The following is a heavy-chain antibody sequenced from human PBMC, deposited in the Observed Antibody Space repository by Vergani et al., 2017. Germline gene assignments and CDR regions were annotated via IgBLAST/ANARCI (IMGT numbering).Heavy chain of an antibody. Sequence: QVQLVQSGAEVKKPGASVKVSCKASGYTFTSYDINWVRQATGQGLEWMGWMNPNSGNTGYAQKFQGRVTMTTDTSTSTAYMELRSLRSDDTAVYYCARDRLAYGAFDIWGQGTMVTVSS. J-gene: IGHJ3*02. CDR3: ARDRLAYGAFDI. V-gene: IGHV1-8*01. CDR2: MNPNSGNT. D-gene: IGHD2-8*01. CDR1: GYTFTSYD.